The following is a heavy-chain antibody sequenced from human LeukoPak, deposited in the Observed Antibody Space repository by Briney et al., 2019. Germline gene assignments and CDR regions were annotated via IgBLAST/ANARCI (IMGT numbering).Heavy chain of an antibody. J-gene: IGHJ6*02. V-gene: IGHV1-2*02. CDR2: INPNSGGT. CDR3: ARDELSYYYYGMDV. D-gene: IGHD1-26*01. CDR1: GYTFTGYY. Sequence: ASVKVSCKASGYTFTGYYMHWVRQAPGQGLEWMGWINPNSGGTNYAQKFQGRVTMARDTSISTAYMELSRLRSDDTAVYYCARDELSYYYYGMDVWGQGTTVTVSS.